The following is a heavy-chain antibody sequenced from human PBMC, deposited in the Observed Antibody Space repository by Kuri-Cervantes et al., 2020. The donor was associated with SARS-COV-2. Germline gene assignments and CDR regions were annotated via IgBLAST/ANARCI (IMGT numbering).Heavy chain of an antibody. CDR3: ARAPQTYCDIWNGYFNKYYYCMDV. V-gene: IGHV1-69*05. J-gene: IGHJ6*02. CDR1: GYTLTDLY. D-gene: IGHD3/OR15-3a*01. CDR2: IILNFGTA. Sequence: SVKVSCKVSGYTLTDLYLYCVRQAPGEGLEWMGGIILNFGTANYAQRFQGRVTISTDESTSTAYMELSRLRSEDTAVYYCARAPQTYCDIWNGYFNKYYYCMDVWGQGTTVTVSS.